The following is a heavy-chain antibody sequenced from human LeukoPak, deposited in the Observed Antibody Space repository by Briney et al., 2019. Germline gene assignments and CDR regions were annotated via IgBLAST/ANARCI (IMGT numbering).Heavy chain of an antibody. D-gene: IGHD3-10*01. Sequence: GGSLRLSCAASGFTFSDYWMSWVRQAPGKGLEWVAIIKEDGSQKYYVDSVKGRFTLSRDNTKNSLTLQLNSLRAEDTALYYCVRDCCGSGSYYSYFDYWGQGTLVTVSS. CDR2: IKEDGSQK. V-gene: IGHV3-7*01. CDR1: GFTFSDYW. J-gene: IGHJ4*02. CDR3: VRDCCGSGSYYSYFDY.